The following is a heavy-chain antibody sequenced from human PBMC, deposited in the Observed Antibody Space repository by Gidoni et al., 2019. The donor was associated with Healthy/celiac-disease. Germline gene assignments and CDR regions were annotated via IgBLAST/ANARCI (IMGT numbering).Heavy chain of an antibody. Sequence: QVQLVQSGAEVKKPGASVKVPCKASGYTFTGYYMHWVRQAPGQGLEWMGWINPNSGSTNYAQKFQGRVTMTRDTSISTAYMELSRLRSDDTAVYYCARDYYYGSGSYPDYWGQGTLVTVSS. CDR2: INPNSGST. V-gene: IGHV1-2*02. J-gene: IGHJ4*02. CDR1: GYTFTGYY. D-gene: IGHD3-10*01. CDR3: ARDYYYGSGSYPDY.